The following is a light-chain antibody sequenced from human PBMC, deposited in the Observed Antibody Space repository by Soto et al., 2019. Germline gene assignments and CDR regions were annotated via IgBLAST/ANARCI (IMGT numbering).Light chain of an antibody. Sequence: AIRMTQSPSSFSASTGDRVTITCRASQEISSYLAWYQQKPGKVPKLLIYTASTLQSWVPSRLSGSGSGTDFTLTIRCLQSEDFATYYCQQYYSYPGVFGQGTKVEI. CDR3: QQYYSYPGV. CDR2: TAS. V-gene: IGKV1-8*01. CDR1: QEISSY. J-gene: IGKJ1*01.